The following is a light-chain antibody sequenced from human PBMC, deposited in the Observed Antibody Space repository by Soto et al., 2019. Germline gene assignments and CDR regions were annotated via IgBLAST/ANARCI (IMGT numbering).Light chain of an antibody. CDR1: QSVLYKSNNKNY. V-gene: IGKV4-1*01. J-gene: IGKJ1*01. CDR3: QQYYSTPRT. CDR2: WAS. Sequence: DIVMTQSPDSLAVSLGERATINCKSSQSVLYKSNNKNYLAWYQQKLGQPPKLLIYWASTRESGVPDRFSGSGSEADFTLTISSRQAEDVAVYYCQQYYSTPRTFGQGTKGEIK.